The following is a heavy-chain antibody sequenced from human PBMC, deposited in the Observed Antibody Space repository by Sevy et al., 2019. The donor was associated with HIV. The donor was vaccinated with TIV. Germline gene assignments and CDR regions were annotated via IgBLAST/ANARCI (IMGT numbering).Heavy chain of an antibody. CDR1: GFTFSSYA. V-gene: IGHV3-23*01. Sequence: GGSLRLSCAASGFTFSSYAMSWVRQAPGMGLEWVSAISGSGGSTYYADSVKGRFTISRDNSKNTLYLQMNSLRADDTAVYYCAKHYYDFLTGYPTDAFDIWGQGTMVTVSS. D-gene: IGHD3-9*01. J-gene: IGHJ3*02. CDR2: ISGSGGST. CDR3: AKHYYDFLTGYPTDAFDI.